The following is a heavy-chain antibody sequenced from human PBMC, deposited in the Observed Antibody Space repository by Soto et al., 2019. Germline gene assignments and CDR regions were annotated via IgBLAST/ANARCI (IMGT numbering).Heavy chain of an antibody. Sequence: PGGSLRLSCAASGFTFSSYALSWVRQAPGKGLEWVSGIISGGSTYYADSVRGRFTISRDNSKNILYLQMNSLRAEDTALYYCAKEYYYFWRGSYYFDSWGQGA. CDR1: GFTFSSYA. CDR2: IISGGST. V-gene: IGHV3-23*01. J-gene: IGHJ4*02. D-gene: IGHD3-3*01. CDR3: AKEYYYFWRGSYYFDS.